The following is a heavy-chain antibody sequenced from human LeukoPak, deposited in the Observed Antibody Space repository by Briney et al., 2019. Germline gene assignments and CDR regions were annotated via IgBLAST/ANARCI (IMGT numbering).Heavy chain of an antibody. CDR2: ISSSGSTI. V-gene: IGHV3-48*03. J-gene: IGHJ6*03. Sequence: GGSLRLSCAASGFTFSSYEMNWVRQAPGKGLEWVSYISSSGSTIYYADSVKGRFTISRDNSKNTLYLQMNSLRAEDTAVYYCARGCITMVRGVIYHYYYYYMDVWGKGITVTVSS. D-gene: IGHD3-10*01. CDR3: ARGCITMVRGVIYHYYYYYMDV. CDR1: GFTFSSYE.